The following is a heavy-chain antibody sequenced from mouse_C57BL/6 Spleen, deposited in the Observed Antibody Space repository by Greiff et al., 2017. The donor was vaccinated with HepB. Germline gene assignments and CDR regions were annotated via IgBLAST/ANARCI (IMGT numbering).Heavy chain of an antibody. Sequence: EVKLMESGAELVRPGSSVKMSCKTSGYTFTSYGINWVKQRPGQGLEWIGYIYIGNGYTEYNEKFKGKATLTSDTSSSTAYMQLSSLTSEDAAIYFCARSYSNYEGAMDYWGQGTSVTVSS. CDR2: IYIGNGYT. CDR1: GYTFTSYG. J-gene: IGHJ4*01. V-gene: IGHV1-58*01. CDR3: ARSYSNYEGAMDY. D-gene: IGHD2-5*01.